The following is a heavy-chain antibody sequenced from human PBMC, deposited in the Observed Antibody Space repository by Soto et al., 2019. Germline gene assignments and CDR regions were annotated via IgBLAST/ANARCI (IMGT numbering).Heavy chain of an antibody. CDR2: IFSNDEK. J-gene: IGHJ5*02. D-gene: IGHD6-13*01. V-gene: IGHV2-26*04. Sequence: QVTVKESGPVLVKPTETLTLTCTVSGFSLSNAGLGVSWIRQPPGKALEWLAHIFSNDEKSYSTSLKSRLTISKDTSKRQVVLTMTNMDPVDTATYYCASTSSTSWYWFDPWGQGTLVTVSS. CDR1: GFSLSNAGLG. CDR3: ASTSSTSWYWFDP.